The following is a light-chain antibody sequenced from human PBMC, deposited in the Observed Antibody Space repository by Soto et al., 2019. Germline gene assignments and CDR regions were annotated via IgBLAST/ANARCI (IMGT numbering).Light chain of an antibody. CDR1: QDVTTN. V-gene: IGKV3-15*01. Sequence: EVVVTQSPDTLSLSPGESATLFCRTSQDVTTNLAWYQPRPGQAPRLLISGATTRATGVSARFSGRGSGTEFTLTISSLQSEDLAVYFCQQYRWWPPRTFGQGTRVEIK. CDR2: GAT. J-gene: IGKJ1*01. CDR3: QQYRWWPPRT.